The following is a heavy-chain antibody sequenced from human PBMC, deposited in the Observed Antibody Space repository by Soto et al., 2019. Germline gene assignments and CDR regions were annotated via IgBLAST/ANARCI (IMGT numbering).Heavy chain of an antibody. D-gene: IGHD3-10*01. CDR2: IIPILGIA. J-gene: IGHJ6*02. V-gene: IGHV1-69*02. CDR3: VPGVNQDYYGMDV. CDR1: GGTFSSYT. Sequence: ASVKVSCKASGGTFSSYTISWVRQAPGQGLEWMGRIIPILGIANYAQKFQGRVTITADKSTSTAYMELSSLRSEDTAVFYCVPGVNQDYYGMDVWGQGTTVTVSS.